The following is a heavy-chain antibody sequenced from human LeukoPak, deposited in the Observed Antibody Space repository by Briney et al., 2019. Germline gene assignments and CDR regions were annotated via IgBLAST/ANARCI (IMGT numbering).Heavy chain of an antibody. CDR2: IYWSGNS. J-gene: IGHJ4*02. Sequence: PSETLSLTCAVSGHSINSGYHWGWIRQPPGKGLEWIGSIYWSGNSYYNPSLKSRLTISVDTSKNQFSLKLSSVTAADTAVYYCARGRYNWSYWGQGTLVTVSS. CDR3: ARGRYNWSY. CDR1: GHSINSGYH. V-gene: IGHV4-38-2*01. D-gene: IGHD1-20*01.